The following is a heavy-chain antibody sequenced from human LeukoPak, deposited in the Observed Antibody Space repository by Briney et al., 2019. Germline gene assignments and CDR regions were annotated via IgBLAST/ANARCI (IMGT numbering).Heavy chain of an antibody. CDR3: ASLPVTPDTHNFDY. CDR1: GYTFTGYY. CDR2: INPNSGGT. J-gene: IGHJ4*02. Sequence: ASVKVSCKASGYTFTGYYMHWVRQAPGQGLEWMGWINPNSGGTNYAQKFQGRATMTRDTSISTAYMELSRLRSDDTAVYYCASLPVTPDTHNFDYWGQGTLVTVSS. V-gene: IGHV1-2*02. D-gene: IGHD4-17*01.